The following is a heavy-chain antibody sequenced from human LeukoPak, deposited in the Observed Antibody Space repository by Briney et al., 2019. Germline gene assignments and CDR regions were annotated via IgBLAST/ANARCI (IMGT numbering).Heavy chain of an antibody. D-gene: IGHD3-22*01. CDR3: ARGSSTMIVL. CDR2: INHSGST. Sequence: SETLSLTCAVYGGSFSGYYWSWIRQPPGKGLEWIGEINHSGSTNYNPSLKSRVTISVDTPKNQFSLKLSSVTAADTAVYYCARGSSTMIVLWGQGTLVTVSS. J-gene: IGHJ4*02. V-gene: IGHV4-34*01. CDR1: GGSFSGYY.